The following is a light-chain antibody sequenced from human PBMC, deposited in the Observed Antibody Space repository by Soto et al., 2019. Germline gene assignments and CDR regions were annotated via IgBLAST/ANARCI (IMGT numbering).Light chain of an antibody. CDR1: QGISSY. CDR3: LQDYTYRT. V-gene: IGKV1-6*01. J-gene: IGKJ1*01. Sequence: AIQLTQSPSSLSASVGDRVTITCRASQGISSYLAWYQQKPGKAPKLLIYAASTLQSGVPSRFSGSGSGTDFTLTISSLQPEDFATYYCLQDYTYRTFGQGTKVDIK. CDR2: AAS.